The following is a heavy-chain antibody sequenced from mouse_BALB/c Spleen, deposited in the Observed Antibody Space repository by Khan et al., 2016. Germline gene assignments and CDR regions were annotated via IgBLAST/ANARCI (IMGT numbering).Heavy chain of an antibody. Sequence: VQLQQSGAELVKPGASVKLSCTASAFNIKDTYMHWVKQRPEQGLEWIGRIDPANVTTKYDQKFQGKATITADTSSNTAYLQLSSRTCEDTAVYYCTREGYYPYWGQGTTLTVSS. D-gene: IGHD2-3*01. CDR1: AFNIKDTY. CDR3: TREGYYPY. V-gene: IGHV14-3*02. CDR2: IDPANVTT. J-gene: IGHJ2*01.